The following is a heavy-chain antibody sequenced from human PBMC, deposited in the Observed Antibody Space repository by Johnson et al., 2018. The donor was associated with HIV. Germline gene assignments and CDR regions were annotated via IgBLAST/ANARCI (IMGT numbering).Heavy chain of an antibody. J-gene: IGHJ3*02. D-gene: IGHD3-16*01. Sequence: VQLVESGGGLVQPGGSLRLSCAASGFNVSSNYMSWVRQAPGKGLEWVSVNYRGGSTYYINSVKGSFTISRDNSKNTLYLQMNSVRAEDTAVYYCAREWGEGAFDIWGQGSMVTVSS. V-gene: IGHV3-66*01. CDR2: NYRGGST. CDR3: AREWGEGAFDI. CDR1: GFNVSSNY.